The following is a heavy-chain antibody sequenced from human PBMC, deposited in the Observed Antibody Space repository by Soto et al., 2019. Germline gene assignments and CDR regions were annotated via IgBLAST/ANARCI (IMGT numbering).Heavy chain of an antibody. Sequence: SETLSLTCTVSGGSISSYYWSWIRQPAGKGLEWIGRIYTSGSTNYNPSLKSRVTMSVDTSKNQFPLKLSSVTAADTAVYYCARMYCSSTSCYIGWFDPWGQGTLVTVSS. V-gene: IGHV4-4*07. J-gene: IGHJ5*02. D-gene: IGHD2-2*02. CDR3: ARMYCSSTSCYIGWFDP. CDR2: IYTSGST. CDR1: GGSISSYY.